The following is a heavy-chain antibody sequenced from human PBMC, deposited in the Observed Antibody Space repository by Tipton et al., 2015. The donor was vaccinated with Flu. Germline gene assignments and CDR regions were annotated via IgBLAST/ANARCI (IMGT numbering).Heavy chain of an antibody. D-gene: IGHD2-21*02. CDR2: IYHTGST. CDR1: GDSISGSYY. Sequence: TLSLTCTVSGDSISGSYYWGWIRQAPGKGLEWIGNIYHTGSTYHNPSLKSRVTISVDTSMNQFSLNLNSVTAADTAVYYCAREGVVATSHLDFWGRGTRVTVSS. V-gene: IGHV4-38-2*02. CDR3: AREGVVATSHLDF. J-gene: IGHJ4*02.